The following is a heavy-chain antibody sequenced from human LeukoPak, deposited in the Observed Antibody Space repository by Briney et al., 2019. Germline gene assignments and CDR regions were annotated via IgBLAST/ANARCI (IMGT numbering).Heavy chain of an antibody. CDR2: INSKTDGGTT. J-gene: IGHJ4*02. Sequence: GGSLRLSCAASGFTFSNAWMSWVRQAPGKGLEWVGRINSKTDGGTTNYAAPVKGRFTISRDDSKNTLYLQLNSLKTEDTAIYYCTTGQGSYYDGSGSIDYWGQGTLVTV. CDR3: TTGQGSYYDGSGSIDY. D-gene: IGHD3-22*01. V-gene: IGHV3-15*01. CDR1: GFTFSNAW.